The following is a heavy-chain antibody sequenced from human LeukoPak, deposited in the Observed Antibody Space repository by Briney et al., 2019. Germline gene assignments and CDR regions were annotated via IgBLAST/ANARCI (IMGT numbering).Heavy chain of an antibody. CDR1: GGSFSGYY. V-gene: IGHV4-34*01. D-gene: IGHD5-24*01. CDR3: ARERGQLLLRAFDI. CDR2: INHSGST. J-gene: IGHJ3*02. Sequence: SETLSLTCAVYGGSFSGYYWSWIGQPPGKGLDWIGEINHSGSTNYNPSLKSRVTISVDTSKNQFSLKLSSVTAADTAVYYCARERGQLLLRAFDIWGQGTMVTVSS.